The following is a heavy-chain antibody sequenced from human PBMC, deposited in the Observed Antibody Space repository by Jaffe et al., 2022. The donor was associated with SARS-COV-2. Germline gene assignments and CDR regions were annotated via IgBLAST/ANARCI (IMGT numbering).Heavy chain of an antibody. CDR1: GGSISSGSYY. CDR2: IYTSGST. J-gene: IGHJ5*02. CDR3: ARGLSQWLSDNWFDP. Sequence: QVQLQESGPGLVKPSQTLSLTCTVSGGSISSGSYYWSWIRQPAGKGLEWIGRIYTSGSTNYNPSLKSRVTISVDTSKNQFSLKLSSVTAADTAVYYCARGLSQWLSDNWFDPWGQGTLVTVSS. V-gene: IGHV4-61*02. D-gene: IGHD3-22*01.